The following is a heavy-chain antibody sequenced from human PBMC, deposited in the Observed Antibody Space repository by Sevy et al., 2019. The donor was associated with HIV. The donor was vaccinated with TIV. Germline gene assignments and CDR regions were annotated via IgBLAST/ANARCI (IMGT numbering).Heavy chain of an antibody. CDR2: IYYSGST. V-gene: IGHV4-39*01. D-gene: IGHD2-2*01. J-gene: IGHJ3*02. CDR3: ARLHHSGYCSSTSCLAFDI. CDR1: GGSISSSSYY. Sequence: SETLSLTCTVSGGSISSSSYYWGWIRQPPGKGLEWIGSIYYSGSTYYNPSLKSRVTISVDTSKNQFSLKLSSVTAADTAVYYCARLHHSGYCSSTSCLAFDIWGQGTMVTVSS.